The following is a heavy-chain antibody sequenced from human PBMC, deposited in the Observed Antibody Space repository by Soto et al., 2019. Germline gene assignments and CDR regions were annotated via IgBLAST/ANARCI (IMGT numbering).Heavy chain of an antibody. Sequence: QVQLQESGPGLVKPSQTLSLTCTVSGGSISSGGYYWSWIRQHPGKGLEWIGYIYYSGSTYYNPSLESRVTISVDTSKNQFSRELSSVTAADTAVYYCARGYLESSYFDLWGRGTLVTVSS. CDR3: ARGYLESSYFDL. CDR1: GGSISSGGYY. D-gene: IGHD1-1*01. V-gene: IGHV4-31*03. CDR2: IYYSGST. J-gene: IGHJ2*01.